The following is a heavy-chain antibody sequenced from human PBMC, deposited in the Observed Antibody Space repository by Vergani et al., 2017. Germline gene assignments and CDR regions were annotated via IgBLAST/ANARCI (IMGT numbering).Heavy chain of an antibody. D-gene: IGHD3-10*01. V-gene: IGHV1-69*09. J-gene: IGHJ5*02. CDR2: IIPILGIA. Sequence: QVQLVQSGAEVKKPGASVKVSCKASGYTFTGYYMHWVRQAPGQGLEWMGRIIPILGIANYAQKFQGRVTITADKSTSTAYMELSSLRSEDTAVYYCARDVLTMAQEVPWGQGTLVTVSS. CDR3: ARDVLTMAQEVP. CDR1: GYTFTGYY.